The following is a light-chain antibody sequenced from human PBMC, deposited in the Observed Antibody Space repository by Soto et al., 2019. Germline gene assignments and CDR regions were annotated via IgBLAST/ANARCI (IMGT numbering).Light chain of an antibody. CDR2: DVR. CDR3: SSYTSSSTVI. Sequence: QSALTQPASVSGSPGQSITISCTGTSSDVGSYNFVSWYQQHPGKAPKFIIYDVRNRPSGVSNRFSGSRSGNTASLTISGLQAKDDADYYCSSYTSSSTVIFGGGTKLTVL. J-gene: IGLJ2*01. CDR1: SSDVGSYNF. V-gene: IGLV2-14*03.